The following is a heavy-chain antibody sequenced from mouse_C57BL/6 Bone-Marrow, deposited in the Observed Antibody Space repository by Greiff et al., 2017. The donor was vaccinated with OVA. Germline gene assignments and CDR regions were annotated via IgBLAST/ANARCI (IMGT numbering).Heavy chain of an antibody. Sequence: VQLQQPGAELVKPGASVKMSCKASGYTFTSYWITWVKQRPGQGLEWIGDIYPGSGSTNYNEKFKSKATLTVDTSSSTAYMQLSSLTSEDSAVYYGARGYYGSSYWYFDVWGTGTTVTVSS. CDR2: IYPGSGST. D-gene: IGHD1-1*01. J-gene: IGHJ1*03. CDR1: GYTFTSYW. CDR3: ARGYYGSSYWYFDV. V-gene: IGHV1-55*01.